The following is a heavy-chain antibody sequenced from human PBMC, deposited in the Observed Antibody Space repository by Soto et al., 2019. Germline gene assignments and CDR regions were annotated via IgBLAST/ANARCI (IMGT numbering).Heavy chain of an antibody. V-gene: IGHV5-51*01. J-gene: IGHJ6*04. CDR3: ARTAAAGKYYYGMDV. CDR2: IYPGGSDT. CDR1: VYSFTSYW. Sequence: GESLKISCKGSVYSFTSYWIGWVRQMPGKGLESMGIIYPGGSDTRYSPSFQGQVTISADKSISTAYLQWSSLKASDTAMYYCARTAAAGKYYYGMDVWGEGTTVTVSS. D-gene: IGHD6-13*01.